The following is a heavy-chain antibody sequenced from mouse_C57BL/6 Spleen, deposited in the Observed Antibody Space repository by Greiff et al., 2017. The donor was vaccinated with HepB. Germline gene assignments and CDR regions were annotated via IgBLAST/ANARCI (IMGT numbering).Heavy chain of an antibody. J-gene: IGHJ2*01. V-gene: IGHV1-80*01. CDR2: IYPGDGDT. D-gene: IGHD2-13*01. CDR3: ARLGTTGGFDY. CDR1: GYAFSSYW. Sequence: VQLVESGAELVKPGASVKISCKASGYAFSSYWMNWVKQRPGKGLEWIGQIYPGDGDTNYNGKFKGKATLTADKSSSTAYMQLSSLTSEDSAVYFCARLGTTGGFDYWGQGTTLTVSS.